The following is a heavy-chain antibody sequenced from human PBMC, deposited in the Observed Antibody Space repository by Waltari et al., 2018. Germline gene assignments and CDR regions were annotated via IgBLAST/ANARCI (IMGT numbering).Heavy chain of an antibody. CDR1: GFSLTTPGGG. V-gene: IGHV2-5*02. J-gene: IGHJ4*02. CDR3: AHRLGVSLTSNWNHGYFDY. D-gene: IGHD1-20*01. CDR2: IYWDDDK. Sequence: QITLKESGPTLVNPTQTLTLTCTFSGFSLTTPGGGVGWIRAPPGKSLECLALIYWDDDKRYNPSLKSRLTITKDTSKNQVVLTMTNLDPVDTATYFCAHRLGVSLTSNWNHGYFDYWGQGALVTVSS.